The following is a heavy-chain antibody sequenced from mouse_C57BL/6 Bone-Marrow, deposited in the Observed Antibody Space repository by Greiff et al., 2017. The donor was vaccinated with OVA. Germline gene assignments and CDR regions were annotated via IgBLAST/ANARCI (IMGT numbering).Heavy chain of an antibody. CDR2: IRNKANGYTT. CDR1: GFTFTDYY. V-gene: IGHV7-3*01. CDR3: ARSFYDYDYFYAMDY. J-gene: IGHJ4*01. D-gene: IGHD2-4*01. Sequence: DVHLVESGGGLVQPGGSLSLSCAASGFTFTDYYMSWVRQPPGKALEWLGFIRNKANGYTTEYSASVKGRFTISRDNSQSILYLQMNALRAEDSATYYCARSFYDYDYFYAMDYWGQGTSVTVSS.